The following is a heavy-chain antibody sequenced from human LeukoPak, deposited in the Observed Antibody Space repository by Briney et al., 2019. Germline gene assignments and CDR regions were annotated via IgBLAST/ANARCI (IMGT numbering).Heavy chain of an antibody. Sequence: PGGSLRLSCVASGYTFSSFSINWVRQAPGKGLEWVSSISVRSNYTYYADSVRGRFSISRDDARNSLYLQMDSLRGDDTAVYYCARLRRNSDSSGYYYYYDYWGQGTLVTVSS. D-gene: IGHD3-22*01. CDR2: ISVRSNYT. V-gene: IGHV3-21*01. J-gene: IGHJ4*02. CDR3: ARLRRNSDSSGYYYYYDY. CDR1: GYTFSSFS.